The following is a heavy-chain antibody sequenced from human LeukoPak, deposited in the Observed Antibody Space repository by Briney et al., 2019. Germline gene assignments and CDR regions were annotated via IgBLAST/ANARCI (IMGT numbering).Heavy chain of an antibody. CDR3: ARDCYGSGENGDY. CDR1: GGTFSSYT. J-gene: IGHJ4*02. V-gene: IGHV1-69*04. D-gene: IGHD3-10*01. CDR2: IIPILGIA. Sequence: ASVKVSCKASGGTFSSYTISWVRQAPGQGLEWMGRIIPILGIANYAQKFQGRVTITADKSTSTAYMELSSLRSEDTAVYYCARDCYGSGENGDYWGQGTLVTVSS.